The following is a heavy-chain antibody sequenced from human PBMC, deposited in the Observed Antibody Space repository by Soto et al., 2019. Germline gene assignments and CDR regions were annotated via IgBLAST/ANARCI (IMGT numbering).Heavy chain of an antibody. CDR1: GGTLSSYT. J-gene: IGHJ4*02. V-gene: IGHV1-69*02. D-gene: IGHD2-15*01. CDR2: VIPNLGVT. Sequence: QVQLVQSGAEVKKPGSSVKVSCKASGGTLSSYTFSWVRQAPGQGLEWMGRVIPNLGVTNYAKKFQGRFTIXXXXXXXXXXXXXXXXXXXXXAVYYCARDKEYCSDTSCPDFDYWGQGTLVTVSS. CDR3: ARDKEYCSDTSCPDFDY.